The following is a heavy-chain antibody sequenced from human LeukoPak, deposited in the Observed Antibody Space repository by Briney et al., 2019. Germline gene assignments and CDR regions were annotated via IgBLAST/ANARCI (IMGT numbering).Heavy chain of an antibody. CDR1: GFTFSTYT. J-gene: IGHJ4*02. V-gene: IGHV3-23*01. D-gene: IGHD2-15*01. CDR3: AKSTAPCSRGSCYSALES. CDR2: IIGGNGPT. Sequence: GGSLRLSCAASGFTFSTYTMNWVRQAPGKGLEWVSGIIGGNGPTSYADSVKGRFTISRDNSHNTLYLQMDSLRAEDTALYYCAKSTAPCSRGSCYSALESWGQGTLVTVSS.